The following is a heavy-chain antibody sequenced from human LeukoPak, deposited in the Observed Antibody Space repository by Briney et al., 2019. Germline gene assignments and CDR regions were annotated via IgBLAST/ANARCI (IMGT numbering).Heavy chain of an antibody. CDR3: ASLNIAGEWFDP. V-gene: IGHV4-59*01. J-gene: IGHJ5*02. Sequence: SETLSLTCTVSGGSISSYYWSWIRQPPGKGLEWIGYIYYSGSTNYNPSLKSRVTISVDTSKNQFSLKLSSVTAADTAVYYCASLNIAGEWFDPWGQGTLVTVSS. CDR1: GGSISSYY. CDR2: IYYSGST. D-gene: IGHD2/OR15-2a*01.